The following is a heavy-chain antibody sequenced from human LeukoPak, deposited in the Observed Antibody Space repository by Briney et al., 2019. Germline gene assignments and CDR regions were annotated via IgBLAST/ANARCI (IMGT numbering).Heavy chain of an antibody. CDR3: ARVTHYYGSGTYLSYFDY. CDR1: GFTLYDFR. D-gene: IGHD3-10*01. CDR2: INWCGSSK. J-gene: IGHJ4*02. V-gene: IGHV3-20*04. Sequence: GGSLRLPCAASGFTLYDFRMRWVRPAPGKGLEWDSGINWCGSSKGYADSVKGRFTISRDNAKNSLYLQMNSLRAEDTALYYCARVTHYYGSGTYLSYFDYWGQGTLVTVSS.